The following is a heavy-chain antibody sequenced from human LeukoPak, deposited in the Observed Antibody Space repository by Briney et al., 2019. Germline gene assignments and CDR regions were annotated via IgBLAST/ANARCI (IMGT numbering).Heavy chain of an antibody. CDR2: ITGSGTST. Sequence: GASLRLSCVASGFTFSNYAMTWVRQAPGKGLEWVSAITGSGTSTYYADSLKGRFTISRDNSKNTVFLQMNSLRHEDTAIYYCVIWGDYDVLTGYYVPDYWGQGTLVTVSS. V-gene: IGHV3-23*01. CDR1: GFTFSNYA. J-gene: IGHJ4*02. D-gene: IGHD3-9*01. CDR3: VIWGDYDVLTGYYVPDY.